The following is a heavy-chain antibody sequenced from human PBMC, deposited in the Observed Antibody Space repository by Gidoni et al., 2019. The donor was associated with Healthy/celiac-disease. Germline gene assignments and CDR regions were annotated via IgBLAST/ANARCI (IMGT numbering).Heavy chain of an antibody. V-gene: IGHV1-18*01. CDR1: GYTFTSYG. D-gene: IGHD3-22*01. CDR2: ISAYNGNT. CDR3: ARGAKYYYDSSGYYYKSVLPGY. J-gene: IGHJ4*02. Sequence: QVQLVQSGAEVKKPGASVKVSCKASGYTFTSYGISWVRQAPGQGLEWMGWISAYNGNTNYAQKLQGRVTMTTDTSTSTAYMELRSLRSDDTAVYYCARGAKYYYDSSGYYYKSVLPGYWGQGTLVTVSS.